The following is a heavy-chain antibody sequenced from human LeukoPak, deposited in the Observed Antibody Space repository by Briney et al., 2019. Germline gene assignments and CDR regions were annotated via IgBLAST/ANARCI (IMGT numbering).Heavy chain of an antibody. D-gene: IGHD5-24*01. CDR1: GYTFTGYY. J-gene: IGHJ6*03. CDR2: INPNSGGT. Sequence: ASVKVSCKASGYTFTGYYMHWVRQAPGQGLEWMGWINPNSGGTNYAQKFQGSVTMTRDTSISTAYMELSRLRSDDTAVYYCASEPKLRRPYYYYMDVWGKGTTVTVSS. V-gene: IGHV1-2*02. CDR3: ASEPKLRRPYYYYMDV.